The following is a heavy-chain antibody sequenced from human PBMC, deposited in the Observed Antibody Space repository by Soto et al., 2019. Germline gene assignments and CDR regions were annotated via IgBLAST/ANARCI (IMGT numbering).Heavy chain of an antibody. CDR1: GGTFSSYA. CDR2: IIPIFGTA. CDR3: ARVAPEYCDLDVHGAMED. J-gene: IGHJ4*02. V-gene: IGHV1-69*01. D-gene: IGHD4-17*01. Sequence: QVQLVQSGAEVKKPGSSVKVSCKASGGTFSSYAISWVRQAPGQGLEWMGGIIPIFGTANYAQKFQGRVTITADEATSTAYMELGSLRSEDTAVYYCARVAPEYCDLDVHGAMEDWCQGTLVTVST.